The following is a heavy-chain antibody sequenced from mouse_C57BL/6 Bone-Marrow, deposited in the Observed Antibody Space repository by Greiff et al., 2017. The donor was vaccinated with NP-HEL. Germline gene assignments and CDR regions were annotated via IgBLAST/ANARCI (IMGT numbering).Heavy chain of an antibody. Sequence: VQRVESGPGLVQPSQSLSITCTVSGFSLTSYGVHWVRQSPGKGLEWLGVIWSGGSTDYNAAFISRLSISKDNSKSQVFFKMNSLQADDTAIYYCARDEYYSNPYYAMDYWGQGTSVTVSS. V-gene: IGHV2-2*01. CDR1: GFSLTSYG. D-gene: IGHD2-5*01. J-gene: IGHJ4*01. CDR2: IWSGGST. CDR3: ARDEYYSNPYYAMDY.